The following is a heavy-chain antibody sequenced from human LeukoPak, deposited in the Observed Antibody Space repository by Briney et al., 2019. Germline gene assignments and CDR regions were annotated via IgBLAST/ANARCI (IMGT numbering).Heavy chain of an antibody. CDR3: AKGAGGFSYYNWFDP. CDR2: IYYSGST. CDR1: TYSISSVYY. J-gene: IGHJ5*02. D-gene: IGHD5-18*01. V-gene: IGHV4-38-2*02. Sequence: SETLSLTCTVSTYSISSVYYWAWIRQPPGKGLEWIGSIYYSGSTYYNPSLKSRVTISVDTSKNQFSLKLASVTAADTAIYYCAKGAGGFSYYNWFDPWGQGTLVTVSS.